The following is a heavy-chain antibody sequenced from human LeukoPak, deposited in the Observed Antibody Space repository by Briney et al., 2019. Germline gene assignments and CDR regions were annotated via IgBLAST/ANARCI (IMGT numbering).Heavy chain of an antibody. CDR3: ARGVEPLAANTLAY. J-gene: IGHJ4*02. D-gene: IGHD3-16*01. CDR2: LYSDGNT. V-gene: IGHV3-53*01. Sequence: GGSLRLSCAASGFTVITNDMTWVRQAPGKGLEGVSVLYSDGNTKYADSVQGRFTISRDNSKNTLYLEMNSLSPDDTAVYYCARGVEPLAANTLAYWGQGTLVTVSS. CDR1: GFTVITND.